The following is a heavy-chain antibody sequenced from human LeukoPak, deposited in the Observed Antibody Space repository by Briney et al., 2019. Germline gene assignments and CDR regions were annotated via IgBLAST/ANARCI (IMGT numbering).Heavy chain of an antibody. J-gene: IGHJ3*02. V-gene: IGHV3-23*01. CDR1: GFTLSSYA. D-gene: IGHD2-2*01. CDR3: AKDPGCSSTSCPDAFDI. Sequence: GGSLRLSCAASGFTLSSYAMSWVRQAPGKGLEWVSAISGSGGSTYYADSVKGRFTISRDNSKNTLYLQMNSLRAEDTAVYYCAKDPGCSSTSCPDAFDIWGQGTMVTVSS. CDR2: ISGSGGST.